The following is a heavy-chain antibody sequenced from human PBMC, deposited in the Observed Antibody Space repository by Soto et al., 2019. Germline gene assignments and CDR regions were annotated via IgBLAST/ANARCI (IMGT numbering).Heavy chain of an antibody. D-gene: IGHD2-2*01. CDR1: GFTFSSYG. CDR2: IWYDGSNK. Sequence: QVQLVESGGGVVQPGRSLRLSCAASGFTFSSYGMHWVRQAPGKGLEWVAVIWYDGSNKYYADSVKGRFTISRDNSKNTLYLQMNSRRAEDTAVYYCARDDHYCSSTSCYLPTTIDYWGQGTLVTVSS. CDR3: ARDDHYCSSTSCYLPTTIDY. V-gene: IGHV3-33*01. J-gene: IGHJ4*02.